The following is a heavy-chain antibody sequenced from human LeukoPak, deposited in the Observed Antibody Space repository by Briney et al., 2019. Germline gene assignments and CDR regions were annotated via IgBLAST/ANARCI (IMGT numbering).Heavy chain of an antibody. J-gene: IGHJ4*02. D-gene: IGHD6-19*01. CDR1: GFTFSSYG. Sequence: PGRSLRLSCAASGFTFSSYGMQWVRRAPGRGVVWVAVIWYDGSNKYYADSVKGRFTISRDNSKNTLYLQMNSLRAEDTAVYYCARDGVAGKFDDWGQGTLVTVSS. V-gene: IGHV3-33*01. CDR3: ARDGVAGKFDD. CDR2: IWYDGSNK.